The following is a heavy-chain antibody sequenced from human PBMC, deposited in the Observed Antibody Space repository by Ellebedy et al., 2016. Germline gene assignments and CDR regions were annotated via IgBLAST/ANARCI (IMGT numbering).Heavy chain of an antibody. D-gene: IGHD1-1*01. V-gene: IGHV4-59*11. CDR3: ATYTMGRLDY. J-gene: IGHJ4*02. Sequence: SETLSLTCTVSNGSINSHFWSWIRQSPGKGLEWIGYFYYSGGTKYNPALESRVTLSVDTSKNQFSLSLRSVTAADTAVYYCATYTMGRLDYWGQGTLVTVSS. CDR2: FYYSGGT. CDR1: NGSINSHF.